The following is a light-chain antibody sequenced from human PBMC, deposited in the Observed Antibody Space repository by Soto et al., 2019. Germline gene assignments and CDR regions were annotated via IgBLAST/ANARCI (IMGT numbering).Light chain of an antibody. CDR1: QGIRSD. J-gene: IGKJ3*01. CDR3: LQDHSYPLA. Sequence: AIQMTQSPSSLSASVGDRVTITCRASQGIRSDLGWYQQKPGKAPKLLIYAASNLQSGVPSRFSGSGSGSDFTLTISSLQPEDFATYYCLQDHSYPLAFGPGTKVDIK. V-gene: IGKV1-6*01. CDR2: AAS.